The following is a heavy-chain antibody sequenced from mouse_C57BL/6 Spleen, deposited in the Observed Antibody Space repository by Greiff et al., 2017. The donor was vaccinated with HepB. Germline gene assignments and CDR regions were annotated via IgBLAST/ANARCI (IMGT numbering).Heavy chain of an antibody. CDR3: AREGHYGSSHFDY. CDR2: INYDGSST. J-gene: IGHJ2*01. CDR1: GFTFSDYY. V-gene: IGHV5-16*01. Sequence: DVKLVESEGGLVQPGSSMKLSCTASGFTFSDYYMAWVRQVPEKGLEWVANINYDGSSTYYLDSLKSRFIISRDNAKNILYLQMSSLKSEDTATYYCAREGHYGSSHFDYWGQGTTLTVSS. D-gene: IGHD1-1*01.